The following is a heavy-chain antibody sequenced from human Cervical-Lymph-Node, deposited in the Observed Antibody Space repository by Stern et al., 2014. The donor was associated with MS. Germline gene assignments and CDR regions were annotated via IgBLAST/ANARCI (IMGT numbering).Heavy chain of an antibody. CDR1: GFTFSSYA. J-gene: IGHJ4*02. CDR3: AKVYGSGPFDY. Sequence: EVQLVESGGTLVQPGGSLRLSCAASGFTFSSYAMSWVRQAPGKGLEWVSVISGSDGSTFYAASVKGRFPISRDNSKNTLFLQMNSLRAEDTAVYYCAKVYGSGPFDYWGQGTLVTVSS. CDR2: ISGSDGST. V-gene: IGHV3-23*04. D-gene: IGHD6-19*01.